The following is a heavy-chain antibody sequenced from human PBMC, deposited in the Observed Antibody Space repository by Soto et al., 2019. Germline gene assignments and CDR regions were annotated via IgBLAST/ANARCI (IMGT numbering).Heavy chain of an antibody. Sequence: GGSLRLSCAGSGFPFSRFWMGWVRQTPGKGLEWVANINPDESVKYYVDSVKGRFTISRDNARNTLYLQMTSLRAEDTAVYFCKREQSWGQGTLVTVSS. CDR1: GFPFSRFW. CDR3: KREQS. J-gene: IGHJ5*02. D-gene: IGHD6-19*01. CDR2: INPDESVK. V-gene: IGHV3-7*01.